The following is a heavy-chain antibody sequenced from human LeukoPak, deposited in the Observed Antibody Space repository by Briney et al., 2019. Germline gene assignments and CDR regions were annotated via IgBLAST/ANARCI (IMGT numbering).Heavy chain of an antibody. D-gene: IGHD2-2*01. J-gene: IGHJ3*02. Sequence: GGSLRLSCAASGFTFSSYSMNWVRQAPGKGLEWVSSISSSSSYIYYADSVKGRFTISRDNAKNSLYLQMNSLRAEDTAVYYCARSAGAYCSSTSCYPDAFDIWGQGTMVTVSS. CDR3: ARSAGAYCSSTSCYPDAFDI. V-gene: IGHV3-21*01. CDR1: GFTFSSYS. CDR2: ISSSSSYI.